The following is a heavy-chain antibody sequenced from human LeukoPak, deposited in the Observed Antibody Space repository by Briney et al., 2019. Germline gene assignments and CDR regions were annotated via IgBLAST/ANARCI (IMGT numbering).Heavy chain of an antibody. CDR2: IRSKTYGGTT. CDR3: TRGSIQQWLYYGMDV. CDR1: GFTFGDHA. D-gene: IGHD5-18*01. J-gene: IGHJ6*02. V-gene: IGHV3-49*04. Sequence: GGSLRLSCTASGFTFGDHAMSWVRQAPGKGLEWVGFIRSKTYGGTTEYAASVKGRFTISRDDSKSIAYLQMNSLKTEDTAVYYCTRGSIQQWLYYGMDVWSQGTTVTVSS.